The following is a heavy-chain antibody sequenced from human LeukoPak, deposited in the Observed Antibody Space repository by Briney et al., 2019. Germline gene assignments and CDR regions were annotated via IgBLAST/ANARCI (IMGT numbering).Heavy chain of an antibody. V-gene: IGHV3-73*01. CDR3: TRDSGTYNWLDP. CDR2: IDKEKNSYATAS. CDR1: GFTFSGSA. J-gene: IGHJ5*02. D-gene: IGHD1-26*01. Sequence: PGGSLKLSCAASGFTFSGSAIHWVRQSFGKGLEWIGHIDKEKNSYATASAYAVSVEGRFTVSRDDSKNTAFLQMSGLKTEDTALYFCTRDSGTYNWLDPWGQGTLVTVSS.